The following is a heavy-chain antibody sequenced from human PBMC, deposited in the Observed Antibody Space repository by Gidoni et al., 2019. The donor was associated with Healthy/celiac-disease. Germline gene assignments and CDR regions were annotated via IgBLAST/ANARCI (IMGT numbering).Heavy chain of an antibody. CDR1: GFSLSPSGVG. CDR3: AHGGVPPYSSSWYADY. J-gene: IGHJ4*02. CDR2: IYWNDDK. Sequence: QITLKESGPTLVKPTQTLTLTCTFSGFSLSPSGVGVGWIRQPPGKALEWLALIYWNDDKRYSPSLKSRLTITKDTPKNQVVLTMTNMDPVDTATYYCAHGGVPPYSSSWYADYWGQGTLVTVSS. D-gene: IGHD6-13*01. V-gene: IGHV2-5*01.